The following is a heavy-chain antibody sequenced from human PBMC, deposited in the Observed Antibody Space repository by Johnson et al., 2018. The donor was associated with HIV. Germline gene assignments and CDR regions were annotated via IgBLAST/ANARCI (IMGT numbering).Heavy chain of an antibody. Sequence: LLVESGGGVVQPGGSLRLYCAASGFTFSSYGMHWVRQAPGKGLEGVEFIRNDGSNKYYADSVKGGFTISRDNSKKTLYRQMKSLRAEDTAVYYCAKDLFLNCSGGSCYWTDAFDIWGQGTMVTVSS. V-gene: IGHV3-30*02. CDR3: AKDLFLNCSGGSCYWTDAFDI. D-gene: IGHD2-15*01. CDR1: GFTFSSYG. J-gene: IGHJ3*02. CDR2: IRNDGSNK.